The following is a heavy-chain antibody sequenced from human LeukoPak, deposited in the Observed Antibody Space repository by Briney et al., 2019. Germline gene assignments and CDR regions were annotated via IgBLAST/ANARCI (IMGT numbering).Heavy chain of an antibody. D-gene: IGHD5-12*01. V-gene: IGHV3-7*04. CDR3: ARSPSSGDGYGPIYYFDS. CDR2: IEQHGGEK. J-gene: IGHJ4*02. Sequence: GGSLRLSCAASGFSFATYWMTWARQAPGKGLEWVANIEQHGGEKNYVNSVKGRFTISRDNPKNSLFLQMNGLRVEDTAVYYCARSPSSGDGYGPIYYFDSWGQGTLVTVSS. CDR1: GFSFATYW.